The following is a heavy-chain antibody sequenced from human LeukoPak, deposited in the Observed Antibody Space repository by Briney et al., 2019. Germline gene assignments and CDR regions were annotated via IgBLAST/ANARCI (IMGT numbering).Heavy chain of an antibody. Sequence: PGGSLRLSCAASGFTFSSYAMSWVRQAPGKGLEWVSAISGSGGSTYYADSVKGRFTISRDNSKNTLYLQMNGLRAEDTAVYYCAKDFTPSGTNWFDPWGQGTLVTVSP. CDR3: AKDFTPSGTNWFDP. CDR1: GFTFSSYA. V-gene: IGHV3-23*01. CDR2: ISGSGGST. D-gene: IGHD1-1*01. J-gene: IGHJ5*02.